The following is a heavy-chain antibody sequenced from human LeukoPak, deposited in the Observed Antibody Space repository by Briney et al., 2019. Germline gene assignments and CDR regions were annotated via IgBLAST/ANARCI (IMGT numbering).Heavy chain of an antibody. CDR3: ATDSSSLNYGMDV. J-gene: IGHJ6*02. CDR2: FVPEDGET. Sequence: ASVKVSCNVSGYTLTELSMHWVRQAPGKRPEWMGGFVPEDGETNYAQKLQSRVTMTEDTSTDTAYMELSSLRSEDTAVYYCATDSSSLNYGMDVWGQGTTVTVSS. CDR1: GYTLTELS. D-gene: IGHD6-13*01. V-gene: IGHV1-24*01.